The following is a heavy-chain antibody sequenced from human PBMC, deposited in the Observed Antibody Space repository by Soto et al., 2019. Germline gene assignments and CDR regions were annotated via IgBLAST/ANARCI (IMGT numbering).Heavy chain of an antibody. CDR2: IYYSGST. Sequence: QLQLQESGPGLVKPSETLSLTCTVSGGSISSSSYYWGWIRQPPGKGLEWIGSIYYSGSTYYNPSLKSRVTIAVDTSENQFSLKLSSVTAADTAVYYCARRARDALGSFGYYCYYMDVWGKGTTVTVSS. D-gene: IGHD3-10*01. V-gene: IGHV4-39*01. CDR1: GGSISSSSYY. J-gene: IGHJ6*03. CDR3: ARRARDALGSFGYYCYYMDV.